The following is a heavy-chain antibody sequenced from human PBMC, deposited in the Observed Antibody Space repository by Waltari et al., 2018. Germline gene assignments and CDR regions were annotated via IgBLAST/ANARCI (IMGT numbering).Heavy chain of an antibody. Sequence: QVQLQESGPGLVKPSQTLSLTCTVSGGSISSGGYYWSWTRQHPGKGMEWIGYIYHSGGPYYNPSLKSRVTISVDRSKTQFSLKLSSVTAADTAVYYCARVVINYYGMDVWGQGTTVTVSS. CDR1: GGSISSGGYY. J-gene: IGHJ6*02. D-gene: IGHD3-22*01. V-gene: IGHV4-31*03. CDR3: ARVVINYYGMDV. CDR2: IYHSGGP.